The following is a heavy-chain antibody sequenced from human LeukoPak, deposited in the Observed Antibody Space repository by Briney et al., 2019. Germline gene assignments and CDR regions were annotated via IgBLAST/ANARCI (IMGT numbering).Heavy chain of an antibody. CDR2: IKGDGDKK. CDR3: ESTTGP. J-gene: IGHJ5*02. CDR1: GFSFRNYW. D-gene: IGHD1-7*01. Sequence: QPGGSLRLSCAASGFSFRNYWMRWVRQAPGKGLEWVATIKGDGDKKHYVDSVRGRFTVSIDNAKNSLFLQMSSLRVEDTAIYYCESTTGPWGQGTLVTVSS. V-gene: IGHV3-7*01.